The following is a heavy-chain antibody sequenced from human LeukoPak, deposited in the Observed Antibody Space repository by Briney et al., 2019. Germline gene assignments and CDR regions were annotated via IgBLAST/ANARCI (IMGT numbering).Heavy chain of an antibody. D-gene: IGHD1-20*01. CDR3: ARVYNWNYYYYMDV. V-gene: IGHV4-34*01. J-gene: IGHJ6*03. CDR1: GGSFSGYY. CDR2: INHSGST. Sequence: SETLSLTCAVYGGSFSGYYWSWVRQPPGKGLEWLGEINHSGSTNYNPSLKSRVTISVDTSKNQFSLKLNSVTAADTAVYYCARVYNWNYYYYMDVWGKGTTVTVSS.